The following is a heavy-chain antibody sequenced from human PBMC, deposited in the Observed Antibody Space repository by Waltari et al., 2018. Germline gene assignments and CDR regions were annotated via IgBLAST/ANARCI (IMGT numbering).Heavy chain of an antibody. CDR3: ATYIGASLGTAAFDV. J-gene: IGHJ3*01. CDR1: GGSITSNRHY. V-gene: IGHV4-39*01. Sequence: QLQLQESGPRLVQPSATLSLTCTVSGGSITSNRHYWGWIRQPPGQGLEWIGTISYTGATYSSPSLKSRVTISRDTSKNQLALTLGSVTAADTALYYCATYIGASLGTAAFDVWGQGTMVTVSS. D-gene: IGHD5-12*01. CDR2: ISYTGAT.